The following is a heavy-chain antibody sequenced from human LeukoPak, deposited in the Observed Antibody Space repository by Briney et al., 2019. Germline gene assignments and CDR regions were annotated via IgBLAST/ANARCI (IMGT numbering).Heavy chain of an antibody. J-gene: IGHJ5*02. Sequence: ASVKVSCKASGYTFTSYGINWVRQAPGQGLEWMGWISAYNSNTHYAQKFQGRVTMTRDTSISTAYMELSRLRSDDTAVYYCARDFRAAMVSDWFDPWGQGTLVTVSS. CDR3: ARDFRAAMVSDWFDP. D-gene: IGHD5-18*01. V-gene: IGHV1-18*01. CDR2: ISAYNSNT. CDR1: GYTFTSYG.